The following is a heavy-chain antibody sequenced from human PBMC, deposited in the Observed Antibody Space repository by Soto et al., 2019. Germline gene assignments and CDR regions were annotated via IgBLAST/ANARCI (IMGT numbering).Heavy chain of an antibody. CDR3: ARTGDTAMVYFDY. CDR2: INHSGST. J-gene: IGHJ4*02. CDR1: GGSFSGYY. Sequence: PSETLSLTCAVYGGSFSGYYWSWIRQPPGKGLEWIGEINHSGSTNYNPSLKSRVTISVDTSKNQFSLKLSSVTAADTAVYYCARTGDTAMVYFDYWGQGTLFTVSS. D-gene: IGHD5-18*01. V-gene: IGHV4-34*01.